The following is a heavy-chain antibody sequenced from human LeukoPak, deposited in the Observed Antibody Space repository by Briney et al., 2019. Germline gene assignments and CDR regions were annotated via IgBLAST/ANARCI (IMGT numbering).Heavy chain of an antibody. CDR2: VLNDGSNK. Sequence: PGVSLSLSCTASGFTFSDFNMHWVRQAPGKGLEWVALVLNDGSNKYYADSVKGRFTISRDNSKNTLYLQMNSLRAEDTAVYYCAKDIGYTYGHGFDYWGQGILVSVSS. D-gene: IGHD5-18*01. V-gene: IGHV3-30*04. J-gene: IGHJ4*02. CDR3: AKDIGYTYGHGFDY. CDR1: GFTFSDFN.